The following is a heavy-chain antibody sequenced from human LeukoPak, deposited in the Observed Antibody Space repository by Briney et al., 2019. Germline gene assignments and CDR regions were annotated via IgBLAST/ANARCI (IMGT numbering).Heavy chain of an antibody. J-gene: IGHJ4*02. V-gene: IGHV1-8*03. CDR2: MNPNSGNT. D-gene: IGHD3-22*01. CDR1: GYTFTSYD. Sequence: ASVKVSCKASGYTFTSYDINWVRQATGQGLEWMGWMNPNSGNTGYAQKFQGRVTITRNTSINTAYMELSSLRSEDTAVYYCTRVSAYYYGSTFDYWGQGTLVTVSS. CDR3: TRVSAYYYGSTFDY.